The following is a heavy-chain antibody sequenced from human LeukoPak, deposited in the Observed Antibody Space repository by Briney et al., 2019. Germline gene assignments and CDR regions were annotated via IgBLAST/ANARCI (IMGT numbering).Heavy chain of an antibody. Sequence: ASVTVSCKVSGYTLTELSMHWVRQAPGKGLEWMGGFDPEDGETIYAQKFQGRVTMTEDTSTDTAYMELSSLRSEDTAVYYCATVRGSYDRPPRRYFDYWGQGTLVTVSS. CDR3: ATVRGSYDRPPRRYFDY. CDR1: GYTLTELS. CDR2: FDPEDGET. J-gene: IGHJ4*02. V-gene: IGHV1-24*01. D-gene: IGHD1-26*01.